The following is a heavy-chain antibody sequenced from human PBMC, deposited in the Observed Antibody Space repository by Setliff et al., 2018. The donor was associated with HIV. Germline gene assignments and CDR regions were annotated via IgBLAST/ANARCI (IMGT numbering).Heavy chain of an antibody. CDR2: ISSTGSST. Sequence: PGGSLRLSCAASGFNFSSHTMNWIRQAPGKGLEWVSSISSTGSSTNYADSVKGRFTISRDNAKYSLYLQMNTLRVEDTAVYYCMYGGRTATTHWGQGTLVTVSS. CDR1: GFNFSSHT. V-gene: IGHV3-11*04. CDR3: MYGGRTATTH. D-gene: IGHD4-17*01. J-gene: IGHJ4*02.